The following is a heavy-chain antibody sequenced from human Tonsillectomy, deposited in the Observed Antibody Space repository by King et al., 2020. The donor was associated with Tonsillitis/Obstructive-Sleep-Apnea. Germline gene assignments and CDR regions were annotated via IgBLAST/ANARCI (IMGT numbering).Heavy chain of an antibody. CDR3: ARYDHDYSSSLDY. J-gene: IGHJ4*02. CDR1: GYSFTSYW. CDR2: IYPGDSDA. D-gene: IGHD4-11*01. V-gene: IGHV5-51*01. Sequence: VQLVESGAEVKKPGESLKISCKGSGYSFTSYWIGWVRQMPGKGLEWMGIIYPGDSDARYSPSFQGQITISADKSISTAYLQWSRLKTSDTAMYYCARYDHDYSSSLDYWGQGTLVTVSS.